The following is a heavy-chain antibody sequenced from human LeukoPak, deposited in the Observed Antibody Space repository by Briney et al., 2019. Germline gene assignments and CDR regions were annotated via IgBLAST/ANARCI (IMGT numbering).Heavy chain of an antibody. Sequence: PSQTLSLTCTVSGGSISSGDYCWSWIRQPPGKGLEWIGYIYYSGSTYYNPSLKRRVTISVDTSKNQFSLKLSSVTAADTAVYYCARGEGVLRFDPWGQGTLVTVSS. CDR1: GGSISSGDYC. CDR2: IYYSGST. CDR3: ARGEGVLRFDP. V-gene: IGHV4-30-4*08. J-gene: IGHJ5*02. D-gene: IGHD1-26*01.